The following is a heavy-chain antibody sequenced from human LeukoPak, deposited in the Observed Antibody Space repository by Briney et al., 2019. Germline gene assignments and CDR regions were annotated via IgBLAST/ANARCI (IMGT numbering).Heavy chain of an antibody. CDR1: GFTFSSYA. CDR2: ISGSGGST. Sequence: GGSLRLSCAASGFTFSSYAMSWVRQAPGKGLEWVSAISGSGGSTYYADSVKGRFTISRDDAKNSLYLQMNSLRVEDTAVYFCARDRSGDYWGQGTLVTVSS. D-gene: IGHD1-14*01. CDR3: ARDRSGDY. V-gene: IGHV3-23*01. J-gene: IGHJ4*02.